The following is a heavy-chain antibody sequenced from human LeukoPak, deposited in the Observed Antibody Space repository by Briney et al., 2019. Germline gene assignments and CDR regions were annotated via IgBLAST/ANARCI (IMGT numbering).Heavy chain of an antibody. V-gene: IGHV1-3*01. D-gene: IGHD6-13*01. CDR1: GGTFSSYA. CDR3: ARTRDGGIAAPLDY. J-gene: IGHJ4*02. Sequence: SVKVSCKASGGTFSSYAISWVRQAPGQRLEWMGWINPGNGNTKYSQKFQGRVTITRDTSATTAYMELNSLRSEDTAVYYCARTRDGGIAAPLDYWGQGTLVTVSS. CDR2: INPGNGNT.